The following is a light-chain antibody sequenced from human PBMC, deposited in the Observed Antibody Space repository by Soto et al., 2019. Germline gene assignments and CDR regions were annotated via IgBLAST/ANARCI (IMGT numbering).Light chain of an antibody. CDR2: EVS. CDR3: SSYTRSSTSYV. Sequence: QSLLAQTASVSGAPGPSITISCTGTSSDVGGYNYVSWYQQHPGKAPKLMIYEVSNRPSRASNRFSGSKSGNTASLTISGLQAEDEADYYCSSYTRSSTSYVFGTGTKVTVL. J-gene: IGLJ1*01. V-gene: IGLV2-14*01. CDR1: SSDVGGYNY.